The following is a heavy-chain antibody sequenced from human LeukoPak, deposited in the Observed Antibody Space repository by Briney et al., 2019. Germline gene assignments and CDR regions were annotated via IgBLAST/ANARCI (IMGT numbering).Heavy chain of an antibody. CDR2: INAGNGNT. Sequence: ASVKVSCKASGYTFTSYYIHWVRQAPGQGLEWMGWINAGNGNTKYSQKFQGRVTITRDTSASTAYMELSSLRSEDTAVYYCARDGVGSSGWPDYWGQGTLVTVSS. D-gene: IGHD6-19*01. CDR1: GYTFTSYY. V-gene: IGHV1-3*01. CDR3: ARDGVGSSGWPDY. J-gene: IGHJ4*02.